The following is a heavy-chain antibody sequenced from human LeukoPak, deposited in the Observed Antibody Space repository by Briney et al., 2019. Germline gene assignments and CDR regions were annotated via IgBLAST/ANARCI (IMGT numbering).Heavy chain of an antibody. CDR1: GFTFSDYY. J-gene: IGHJ4*02. CDR3: AREPYDILTGTFDY. Sequence: PGGSLRLSCAASGFTFSDYYMSWIRQAPRKGLEWVSYISSSGSTIYYADSVKGRFTISGDNAKNSLYLQMNSLRAEDTAVYYCAREPYDILTGTFDYWGQGTLVTVSS. D-gene: IGHD3-9*01. V-gene: IGHV3-11*01. CDR2: ISSSGSTI.